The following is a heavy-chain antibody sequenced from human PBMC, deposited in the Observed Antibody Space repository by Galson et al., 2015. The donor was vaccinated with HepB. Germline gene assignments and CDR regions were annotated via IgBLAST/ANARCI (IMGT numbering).Heavy chain of an antibody. D-gene: IGHD3-9*01. Sequence: QSGAEVKKPGESLRISCKGSGSSFTSCWISWVRQMPGKGLEWMGRIDPSDSYTNYSPSFQGHVTISADKSISTAYLQWSSLKASDTAMYYCARHRFDDILTGWGTYYYYGMHVWGQGTTVNVSS. V-gene: IGHV5-10-1*01. CDR3: ARHRFDDILTGWGTYYYYGMHV. J-gene: IGHJ6*02. CDR2: IDPSDSYT. CDR1: GSSFTSCW.